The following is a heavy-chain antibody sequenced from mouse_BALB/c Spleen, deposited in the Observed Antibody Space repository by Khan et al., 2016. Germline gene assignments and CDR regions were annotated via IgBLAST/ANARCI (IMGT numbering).Heavy chain of an antibody. CDR3: ATSTSGYWYYFDY. CDR2: IHYSGST. V-gene: IGHV3-1*02. Sequence: VQLKESGPDLVKPSQSLSLTCTVTGYSIPSHYSWHWIRHFPGNKLEWMGYIHYSGSTNYNPSLKSRISITRDTSKNQFFLQLNSVTTKDTATYYCATSTSGYWYYFDYWGQGTTLTVSS. CDR1: GYSIPSHYS. D-gene: IGHD3-1*01. J-gene: IGHJ2*01.